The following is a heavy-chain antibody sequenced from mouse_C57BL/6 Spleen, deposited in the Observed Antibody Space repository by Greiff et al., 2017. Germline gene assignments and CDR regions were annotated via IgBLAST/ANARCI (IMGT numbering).Heavy chain of an antibody. J-gene: IGHJ3*01. CDR1: GFTFSSYA. CDR2: ISDGGSYT. CDR3: ARSYDYDAPWFAY. Sequence: EVQVVESGGGLVKPGGSLKLSCAASGFTFSSYAMSWVRQTPEKRLEWVATISDGGSYTYYPDNVKGRFTISRDNAKNNLYLQMSHLKSEDTAMYYCARSYDYDAPWFAYWGQGTLVTVSA. V-gene: IGHV5-4*01. D-gene: IGHD2-4*01.